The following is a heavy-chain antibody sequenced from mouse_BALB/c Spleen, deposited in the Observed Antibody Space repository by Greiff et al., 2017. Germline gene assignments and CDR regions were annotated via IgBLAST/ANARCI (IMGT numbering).Heavy chain of an antibody. V-gene: IGHV5-4*02. J-gene: IGHJ3*01. CDR3: ARDRRLGFAY. CDR2: ISDGGSYT. D-gene: IGHD2-12*01. Sequence: EVKLVESGGGLVKPGGSLKLSCAASGFTFSDSYMYWVRQTPEKRLEWVATISDGGSYTYYPDSVKGRFTISRDNAKNNLYLQMSSLKSEDTAMYYCARDRRLGFAYWGQGTLVTVSA. CDR1: GFTFSDSY.